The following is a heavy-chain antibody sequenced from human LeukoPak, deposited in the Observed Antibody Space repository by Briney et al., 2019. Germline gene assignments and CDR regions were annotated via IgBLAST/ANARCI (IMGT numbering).Heavy chain of an antibody. CDR3: ARDSTHCSSTSCYRYWYFDL. J-gene: IGHJ2*01. Sequence: GGSLRLSCAASGFTFSSYAMSWVRQAPGKGLEWVSAISGSGGSTYYADSVKGRFTISRDSSKNTLYLQMNSLRAEDTAVYYCARDSTHCSSTSCYRYWYFDLWGRGTLVTVSS. CDR1: GFTFSSYA. V-gene: IGHV3-23*01. CDR2: ISGSGGST. D-gene: IGHD2-2*01.